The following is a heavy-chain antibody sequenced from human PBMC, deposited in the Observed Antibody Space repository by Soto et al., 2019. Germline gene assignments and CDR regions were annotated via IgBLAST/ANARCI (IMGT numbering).Heavy chain of an antibody. D-gene: IGHD3-10*01. Sequence: EVQLVESGGGLVQPGGSLRLSCAASGFTFSTSWMHWVRQVPGKGLVWVSHINSDGSSTTYADSVKGRFTISRDNDKKTLYLQMNSRRDEDAAVYYCARDRAYAFDVWGQGTMVTVSS. V-gene: IGHV3-74*01. CDR3: ARDRAYAFDV. CDR2: INSDGSST. CDR1: GFTFSTSW. J-gene: IGHJ3*01.